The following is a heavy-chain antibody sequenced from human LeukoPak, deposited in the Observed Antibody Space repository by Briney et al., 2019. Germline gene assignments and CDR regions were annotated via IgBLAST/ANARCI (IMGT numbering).Heavy chain of an antibody. Sequence: TGGSLRLSCAASGFTFSSYAMSWVRQATGKGLEWVSALSGSGGSTYYADSVTGRFTISRDNSKNTLYLQMNSVRAEDRAVYYCAKDEWDCSGGSCYSAYWGQGTLVTVSS. CDR1: GFTFSSYA. CDR3: AKDEWDCSGGSCYSAY. CDR2: LSGSGGST. D-gene: IGHD2-15*01. J-gene: IGHJ4*02. V-gene: IGHV3-23*01.